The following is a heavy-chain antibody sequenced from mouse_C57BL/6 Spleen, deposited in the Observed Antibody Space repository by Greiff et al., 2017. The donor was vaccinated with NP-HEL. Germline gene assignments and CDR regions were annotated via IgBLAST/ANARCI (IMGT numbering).Heavy chain of an antibody. CDR2: ISGGGGNT. D-gene: IGHD2-3*01. Sequence: DVMLVESGGGLVKPGGSLKLSCAASGFTFSSYTMSWVRQTPEKRLEWVATISGGGGNTYYPDSVKGRFTISRDNAKNTLYLQMSSLRSEDTALYYCARRDGYYVGTDWYFDVWGTGTTVTVSS. J-gene: IGHJ1*03. CDR1: GFTFSSYT. V-gene: IGHV5-9*01. CDR3: ARRDGYYVGTDWYFDV.